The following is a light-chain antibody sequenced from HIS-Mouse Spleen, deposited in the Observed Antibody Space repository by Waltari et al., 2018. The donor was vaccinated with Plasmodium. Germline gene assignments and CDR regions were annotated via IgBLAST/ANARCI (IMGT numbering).Light chain of an antibody. CDR1: QSVSSY. V-gene: IGKV3-11*01. CDR2: DAS. CDR3: QQRSNWPIT. J-gene: IGKJ3*01. Sequence: EIVFTQSPATLSLSPGDRATLSCKASQSVSSYLAWYQQKPGQAPRLLIYDASNRATGIPARFSGSGSGTDFTLTISSLEPEDFAVYYCQQRSNWPITFGPGTKVDIK.